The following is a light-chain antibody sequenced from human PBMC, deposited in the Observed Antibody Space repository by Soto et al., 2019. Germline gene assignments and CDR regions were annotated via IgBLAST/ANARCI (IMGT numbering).Light chain of an antibody. CDR3: QQRTDRPPWT. J-gene: IGKJ1*01. Sequence: DIVLTQSPGTLSLSSGERATLSCRASQSVRSTYLGWYQHKRGQAPRLLIYGASNRATGIPDRFSGSGSGTDFTLSISSLEPEDFAVYYCQQRTDRPPWTFGQGTKVESK. CDR1: QSVRSTY. V-gene: IGKV3D-20*02. CDR2: GAS.